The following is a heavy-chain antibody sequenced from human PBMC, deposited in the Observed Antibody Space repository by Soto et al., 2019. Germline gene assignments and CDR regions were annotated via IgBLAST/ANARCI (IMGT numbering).Heavy chain of an antibody. CDR2: IIPLFRKT. Sequence: SVKVSCKASGDMFRNSAFTWVRQAPGQGLAWMGVIIPLFRKTDVAQKFQGRVNLTADESTSSLYMEVSSLTSEDTAVYFCARARLSNGDPNIYFFYGLDVWGQGTTVTV. D-gene: IGHD3-10*01. J-gene: IGHJ6*02. CDR3: ARARLSNGDPNIYFFYGLDV. V-gene: IGHV1-69*13. CDR1: GDMFRNSA.